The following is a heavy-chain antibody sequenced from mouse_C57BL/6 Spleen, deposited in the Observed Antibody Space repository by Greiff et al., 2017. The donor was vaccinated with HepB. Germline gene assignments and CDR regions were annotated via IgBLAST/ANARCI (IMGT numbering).Heavy chain of an antibody. CDR1: GYTFTSYW. CDR3: AKDMDY. J-gene: IGHJ4*01. Sequence: QVQLQQPGAELVRPGTSVKLSCKASGYTFTSYWMRWVKQRPGQGLEWIGVIDPSDSYTNYNQKFKGKATLTVDTSSSTAYMQLSSLTSEDSAVYYCAKDMDYWGQGTSVTVSS. CDR2: IDPSDSYT. V-gene: IGHV1-59*01.